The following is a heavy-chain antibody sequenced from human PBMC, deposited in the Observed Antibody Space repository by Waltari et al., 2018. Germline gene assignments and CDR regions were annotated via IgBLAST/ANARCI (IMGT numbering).Heavy chain of an antibody. J-gene: IGHJ4*02. CDR1: GGSISSSSYY. Sequence: QLQLQESGPGLVKPSETLSLTCTVPGGSISSSSYYWGWIRKPPGKGLEWIGSIYYSGSTYYNPSLKSRVTISVDTSKNQFSLKLSSVTAADTAVYYCARLRVVVAATPIDYWGQGTLVTVSS. D-gene: IGHD2-15*01. CDR2: IYYSGST. V-gene: IGHV4-39*01. CDR3: ARLRVVVAATPIDY.